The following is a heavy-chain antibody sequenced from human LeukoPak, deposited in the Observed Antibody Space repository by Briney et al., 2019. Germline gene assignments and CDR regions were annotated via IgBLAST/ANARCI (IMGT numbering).Heavy chain of an antibody. D-gene: IGHD3-22*01. J-gene: IGHJ1*01. Sequence: GGSLRLSCAASGFTFSSYWMHWVRQAPGKGLVWVSRTKSDGSTNYAGSVKGRFTISRDNAKNTVCLQMYSLRAEDTGVYYCARAPSEIGGYYPEYFRHWGQGTLVTVSS. V-gene: IGHV3-74*01. CDR2: TKSDGST. CDR3: ARAPSEIGGYYPEYFRH. CDR1: GFTFSSYW.